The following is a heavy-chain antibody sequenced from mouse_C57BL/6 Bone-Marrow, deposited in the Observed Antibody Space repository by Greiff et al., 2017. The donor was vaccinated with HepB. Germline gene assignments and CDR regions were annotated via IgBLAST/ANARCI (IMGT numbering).Heavy chain of an antibody. J-gene: IGHJ1*03. V-gene: IGHV7-1*01. CDR2: SRNKANDYTT. CDR1: GFTFSDFY. Sequence: EVQVVESGGGLVQSGRSLRLSCATSGFTFSDFYMEWVRQAPGKGLEWIAASRNKANDYTTEYSASVKGRFIVSRDTSQSILYLQMNALRAEDTAIYYCARDARDYDVSFYWYFDVWGTGTTVTVSS. CDR3: ARDARDYDVSFYWYFDV. D-gene: IGHD2-4*01.